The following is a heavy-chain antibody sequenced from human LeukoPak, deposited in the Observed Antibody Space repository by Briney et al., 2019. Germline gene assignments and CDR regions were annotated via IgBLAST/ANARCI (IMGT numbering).Heavy chain of an antibody. J-gene: IGHJ3*02. CDR3: ATNTMFRGIHAFDI. CDR1: GYSFTSYW. CDR2: IYPGDSDT. Sequence: GESLKISCKGSGYSFTSYWIGWVRQMPGKGLEWMGFIYPGDSDTRYSPSFQGQVTISADKSISTAYLQWSSLKASDSAMYYCATNTMFRGIHAFDIWGQGTMVTVSS. D-gene: IGHD3-10*01. V-gene: IGHV5-51*01.